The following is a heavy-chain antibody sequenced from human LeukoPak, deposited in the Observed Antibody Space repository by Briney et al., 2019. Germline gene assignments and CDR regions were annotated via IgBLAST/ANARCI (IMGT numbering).Heavy chain of an antibody. CDR1: GFTFDDYA. D-gene: IGHD3-22*01. V-gene: IGHV3-9*01. CDR2: VSWNSGSI. Sequence: GGSLRLSCAASGFTFDDYAMHWVRHAPGKGLEWVSGVSWNSGSIGYADSVKGRFTISRDNAKNSLYLQMNSLRAEDTALYHCAKGFGYYYDSSGYSFDYWGQGTLVTVSS. CDR3: AKGFGYYYDSSGYSFDY. J-gene: IGHJ4*02.